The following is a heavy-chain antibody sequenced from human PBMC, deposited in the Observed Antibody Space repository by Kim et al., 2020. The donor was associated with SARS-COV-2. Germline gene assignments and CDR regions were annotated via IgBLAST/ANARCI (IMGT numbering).Heavy chain of an antibody. Sequence: STDSADSVKGRFTISRDNSKSTLYLQMNSLRVEDTAMYYCVGDRDASWGQGTLVTVSS. CDR2: ST. V-gene: IGHV3-23*01. J-gene: IGHJ5*02. CDR3: VGDRDAS.